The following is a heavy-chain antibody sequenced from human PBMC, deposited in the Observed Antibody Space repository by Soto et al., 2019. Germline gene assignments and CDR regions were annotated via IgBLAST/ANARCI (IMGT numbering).Heavy chain of an antibody. CDR2: ISDGGDLT. CDR1: GFTFSNYV. CDR3: ARRVIGSSRSFDI. Sequence: PGGSLRLSCAASGFTFSNYVMSWLRQAPGKGLAWVAGISDGGDLTYNADSVRGRFTISRDNSRNTLYLQMNSLRAEDTAVYYCARRVIGSSRSFDIWGKGTRVTVS. V-gene: IGHV3-23*01. J-gene: IGHJ3*02. D-gene: IGHD3-10*01.